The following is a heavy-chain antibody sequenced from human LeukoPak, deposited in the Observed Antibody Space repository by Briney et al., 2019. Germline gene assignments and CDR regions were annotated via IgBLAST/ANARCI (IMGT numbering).Heavy chain of an antibody. J-gene: IGHJ4*02. V-gene: IGHV4-59*01. CDR3: ARHLWSEYHKFDY. CDR1: SGSIDNYY. D-gene: IGHD3-3*01. Sequence: PSETLSLTCTISSGSIDNYYWSWIRQPAGKGLEWIGQIYFSGNTNYNPSLKSRVTISVYRSKNQFSLKLSSVTAADTAVYYCARHLWSEYHKFDYWGQGTLANVSS. CDR2: IYFSGNT.